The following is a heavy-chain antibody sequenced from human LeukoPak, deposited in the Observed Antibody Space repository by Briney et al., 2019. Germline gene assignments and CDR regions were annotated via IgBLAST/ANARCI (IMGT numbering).Heavy chain of an antibody. CDR1: GGSISSGDYY. D-gene: IGHD3-10*01. CDR3: ARGGAWFGELFFDY. J-gene: IGHJ4*02. Sequence: SETLSLTCTVSGGSISSGDYYWSWIRQPPGKGLEWTGYIYYSGSTYYNPTLKSRVTISVDTSKNQFSLKLSSVTAADTAVYYCARGGAWFGELFFDYWGQGTLVTVSS. CDR2: IYYSGST. V-gene: IGHV4-30-4*01.